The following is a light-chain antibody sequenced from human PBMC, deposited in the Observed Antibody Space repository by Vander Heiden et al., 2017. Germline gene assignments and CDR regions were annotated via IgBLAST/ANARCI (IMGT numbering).Light chain of an antibody. J-gene: IGKJ2*01. Sequence: EIVLTQSPGTLSLSPGERATLSCRASQNVRSNHLAWYQQKPGQDPRFRIYGSSSRATDVPDRCMCGGSGTDFTRTITRLEPEDFAVYHCQQVENSVYTCGQGTKLENK. CDR1: QNVRSNH. CDR2: GSS. CDR3: QQVENSVYT. V-gene: IGKV3-20*01.